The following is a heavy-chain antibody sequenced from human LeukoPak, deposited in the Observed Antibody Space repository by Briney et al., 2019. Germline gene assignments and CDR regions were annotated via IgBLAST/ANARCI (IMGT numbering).Heavy chain of an antibody. CDR2: IKQDGSEK. Sequence: GGSLRLSCAASGFTFSSYWMSWVRQAPGKGLGWVANIKQDGSEKYYVDSVKGRFTISRDNAKNSLYLQMNSLRAEDTAVYYCARGDSGYDYYYYYGMDVWGQGTTVTVSS. D-gene: IGHD5-12*01. CDR3: ARGDSGYDYYYYYGMDV. CDR1: GFTFSSYW. V-gene: IGHV3-7*01. J-gene: IGHJ6*02.